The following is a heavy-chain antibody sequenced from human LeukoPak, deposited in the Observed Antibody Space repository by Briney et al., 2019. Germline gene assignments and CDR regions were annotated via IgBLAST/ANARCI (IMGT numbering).Heavy chain of an antibody. Sequence: PSETLSLTCAVYGGSFSGYYWSWIRQPPGKGLEWIGEINHSGSTNYNPSLKSRVTISVDTSKNQFSLKLSSVTAADTAVYYCASNYGDYDAFDIWGQGTMVTVSS. J-gene: IGHJ3*02. CDR1: GGSFSGYY. D-gene: IGHD4-17*01. CDR3: ASNYGDYDAFDI. CDR2: INHSGST. V-gene: IGHV4-34*01.